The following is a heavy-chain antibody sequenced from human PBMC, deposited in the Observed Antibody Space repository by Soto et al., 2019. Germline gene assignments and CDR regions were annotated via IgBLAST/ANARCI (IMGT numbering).Heavy chain of an antibody. CDR2: ISYDGSNK. D-gene: IGHD1-26*01. V-gene: IGHV3-30-3*01. CDR1: GFTFSSYA. Sequence: QVQLVESGGGVVQPGRSLRLSCAASGFTFSSYAMHWVRQAPGKGLEWVAVISYDGSNKYYADSVKGRFTISRDNSKNTLYLQMNSLRAEDTAVYYCARDVAPPDGSGSYLDYWGQGTLVNVSS. J-gene: IGHJ4*02. CDR3: ARDVAPPDGSGSYLDY.